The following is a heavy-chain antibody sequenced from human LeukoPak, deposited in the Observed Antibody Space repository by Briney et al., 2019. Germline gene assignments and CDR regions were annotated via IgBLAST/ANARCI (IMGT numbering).Heavy chain of an antibody. Sequence: GGSLRLSCAASGFTFSSYSMSWVRQAPGKGLEWVSSISSSSSYIYYADSVKGRFTISRDNAKNSLYLQMNSLRAEDTAVYYCAREAPYSSSSVDYWGQGTLVTVSS. CDR3: AREAPYSSSSVDY. D-gene: IGHD6-6*01. V-gene: IGHV3-21*01. J-gene: IGHJ4*02. CDR2: ISSSSSYI. CDR1: GFTFSSYS.